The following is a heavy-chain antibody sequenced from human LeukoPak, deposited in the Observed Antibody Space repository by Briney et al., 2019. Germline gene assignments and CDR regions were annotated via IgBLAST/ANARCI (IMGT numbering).Heavy chain of an antibody. CDR1: GFTFDDYG. V-gene: IGHV3-9*01. J-gene: IGHJ4*02. CDR3: AKDYGYSSSWYDY. D-gene: IGHD6-13*01. Sequence: GGSLRLSCEASGFTFDDYGMHWVRQAPGKGLEWVSTISWNSASVGYVDSVKGRFTISRDNAKKTLYLQMNSLRPEDTALYYCAKDYGYSSSWYDYWGQGSLVTVSS. CDR2: ISWNSASV.